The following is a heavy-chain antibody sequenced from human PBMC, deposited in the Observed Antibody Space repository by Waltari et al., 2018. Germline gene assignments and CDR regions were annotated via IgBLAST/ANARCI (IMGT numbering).Heavy chain of an antibody. V-gene: IGHV4-59*01. CDR1: GGSFSDYY. Sequence: QVQLQESGPGLVKPSETLSFTCTVSGGSFSDYYWSWSRQPPGKGLEWIGYISYSGTPNYNPSLKSRLTMSVHASKSQFFLNLSSVTAADTAVYYCARASDVYSSTCSGPPCLDWGQGTLVIVSS. D-gene: IGHD6-13*01. CDR3: ARASDVYSSTCSGPPCLD. CDR2: ISYSGTP. J-gene: IGHJ4*02.